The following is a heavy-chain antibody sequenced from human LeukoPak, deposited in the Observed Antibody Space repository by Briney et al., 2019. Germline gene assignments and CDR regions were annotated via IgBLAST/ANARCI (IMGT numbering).Heavy chain of an antibody. V-gene: IGHV3-23*01. Sequence: GGSLRLSCAAPGFTFTSYAMSWVRQAPGKGLEWVSAISGSGGGTYYADSVKGRFTISRDNSKNTLYLQMNSLRAEDTAVYYCLQWYLVDTAMARFDYWGQGTLVTVSS. CDR1: GFTFTSYA. J-gene: IGHJ4*02. CDR3: LQWYLVDTAMARFDY. CDR2: ISGSGGGT. D-gene: IGHD5-18*01.